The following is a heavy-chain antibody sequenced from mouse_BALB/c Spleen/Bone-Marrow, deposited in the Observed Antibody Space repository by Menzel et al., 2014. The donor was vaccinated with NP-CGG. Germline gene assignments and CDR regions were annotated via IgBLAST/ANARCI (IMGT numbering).Heavy chain of an antibody. V-gene: IGHV1-39*01. Sequence: EVKLQESGPELEKPGASVKISCKASGYSFTGYNMNWVKQSNGESLDWIGNIAPYYGGTSFNQKFKGKATLTVDKSSSTAYMQLKSLTSEDSAVDYCARGYGNSSIYYFDYWGQGTALTVSS. D-gene: IGHD1-1*01. CDR3: ARGYGNSSIYYFDY. J-gene: IGHJ2*01. CDR2: IAPYYGGT. CDR1: GYSFTGYN.